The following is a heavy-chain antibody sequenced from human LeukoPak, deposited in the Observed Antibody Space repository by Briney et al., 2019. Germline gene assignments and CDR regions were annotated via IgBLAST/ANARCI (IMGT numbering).Heavy chain of an antibody. Sequence: PSETLSLTCTVSGGSISSYYWSWIRQPAGKGLEWIGRIYTSGSTNYNPSLKSRVTMSVDTSKNQFSLKLSSVTAADTAVYYCARVAAAAGTMRMDYYYYMDVWGKGTTVTISS. D-gene: IGHD6-13*01. CDR1: GGSISSYY. J-gene: IGHJ6*03. CDR2: IYTSGST. V-gene: IGHV4-4*07. CDR3: ARVAAAAGTMRMDYYYYMDV.